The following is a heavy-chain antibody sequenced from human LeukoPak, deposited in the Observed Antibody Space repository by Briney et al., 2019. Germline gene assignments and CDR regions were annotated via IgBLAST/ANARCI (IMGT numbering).Heavy chain of an antibody. V-gene: IGHV5-51*01. CDR2: IYPGDSDT. CDR1: GYSFTSYW. D-gene: IGHD4/OR15-4a*01. CDR3: ARVHDYFGY. J-gene: IGHJ4*02. Sequence: GASLQISCKGSGYSFTSYWIGWGRQLPGKGLGWMGIIYPGDSDTRYSPSFQGQVTISADKSISTAYLQWSSLKASDTAMYYCARVHDYFGYWGQGTLVTVSS.